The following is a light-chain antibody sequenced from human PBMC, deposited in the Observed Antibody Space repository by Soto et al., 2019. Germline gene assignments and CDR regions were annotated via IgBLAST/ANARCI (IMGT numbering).Light chain of an antibody. J-gene: IGKJ4*02. CDR1: QGISSW. Sequence: DIQMTQSPSSVSASLGDRVTITCRARQGISSWLAWYQQKPGKAPNLLIYAASSLQSGVPSGYSGRGSGTDVTLTISSLQPEEFATYYCQQANSFPFTFGGGTKVEIK. CDR3: QQANSFPFT. CDR2: AAS. V-gene: IGKV1-12*02.